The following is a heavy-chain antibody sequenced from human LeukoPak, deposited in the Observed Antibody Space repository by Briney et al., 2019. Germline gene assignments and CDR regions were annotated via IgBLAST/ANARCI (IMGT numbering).Heavy chain of an antibody. J-gene: IGHJ3*02. Sequence: APVKVSCKASGYTFTGHYMHWVRQAPGQGLEWMGWINPYSGGTNYALIFQDRVTMTRDTSISTAYMELSRLRSDDTAVYYCVRRIAGRLINDAFDIWGQGTMVTVSS. CDR2: INPYSGGT. V-gene: IGHV1-2*02. CDR3: VRRIAGRLINDAFDI. D-gene: IGHD6-6*01. CDR1: GYTFTGHY.